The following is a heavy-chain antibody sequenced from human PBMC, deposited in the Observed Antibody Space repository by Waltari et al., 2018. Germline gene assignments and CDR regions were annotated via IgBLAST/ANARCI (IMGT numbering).Heavy chain of an antibody. D-gene: IGHD5-12*01. V-gene: IGHV4-34*01. CDR1: GGSFSGYY. Sequence: QVQLQQWGAGLLKPSETLSLTCAVYGGSFSGYYWSWSRQPPGKGLEWIGEINHSGSTNNNPPLRSRVTISVDTAKNQFSLKLSSVTAADAAVYYCARLGWLQSGGGFDYWGQGTLVTVSS. CDR3: ARLGWLQSGGGFDY. CDR2: INHSGST. J-gene: IGHJ4*02.